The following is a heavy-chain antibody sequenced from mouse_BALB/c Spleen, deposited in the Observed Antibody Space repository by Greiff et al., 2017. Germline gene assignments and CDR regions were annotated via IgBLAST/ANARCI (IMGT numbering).Heavy chain of an antibody. J-gene: IGHJ3*01. D-gene: IGHD2-2*01. V-gene: IGHV5-6-3*01. CDR3: ARYGYDGAWFAY. CDR1: GFTFSSYG. Sequence: EVQGVESGGGLVQPGGSLKLSCAASGFTFSSYGMSWVRQTPDKRLELVATINSNGGSTYYPDSVKGRFTISRDNAKNTLYLQMSSLKSEDTAMYYCARYGYDGAWFAYWGQGTLVTVSA. CDR2: INSNGGST.